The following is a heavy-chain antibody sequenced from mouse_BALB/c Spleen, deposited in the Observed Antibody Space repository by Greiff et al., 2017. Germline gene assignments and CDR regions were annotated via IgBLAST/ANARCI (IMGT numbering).Heavy chain of an antibody. J-gene: IGHJ1*01. D-gene: IGHD1-1*01. Sequence: QVQLKESGAELVRPGVSVKISCKGSGYTFTDYAMHWVKQSHAKSLEWIGVISTYYGDASYNQKFKGKATMTVDKSSSTAYMELARLTSEDSAVSYWAREFRTTVVRGYFDVWGAGTTVTVSS. V-gene: IGHV1S137*01. CDR2: ISTYYGDA. CDR1: GYTFTDYA. CDR3: AREFRTTVVRGYFDV.